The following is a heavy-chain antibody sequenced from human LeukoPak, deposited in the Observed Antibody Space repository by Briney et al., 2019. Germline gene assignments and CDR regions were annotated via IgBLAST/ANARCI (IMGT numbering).Heavy chain of an antibody. CDR2: IYYSGST. D-gene: IGHD2-15*01. V-gene: IGHV4-61*01. CDR3: AKSAFRFDP. Sequence: SETLSLTCTVSGGSVSSGSYYWSWIRQPPGKGLEWIGYIYYSGSTKYNPFLKSRVTISVDTSKNQFSLKLSSVTAADTAVYYCAKSAFRFDPWGQGTLVTVSS. CDR1: GGSVSSGSYY. J-gene: IGHJ5*02.